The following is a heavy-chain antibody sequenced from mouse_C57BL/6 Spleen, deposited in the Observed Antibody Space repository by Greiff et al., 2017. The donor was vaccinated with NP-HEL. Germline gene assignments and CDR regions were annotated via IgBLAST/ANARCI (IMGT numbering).Heavy chain of an antibody. D-gene: IGHD2-4*01. CDR1: GYTFTSYG. V-gene: IGHV1-81*01. CDR3: ARRSYDYDEGYAMYY. J-gene: IGHJ4*01. CDR2: IYPRSGNT. Sequence: QVQLQQSGAELARPGASVKLSCKASGYTFTSYGISWVKQRTGQGLEWIGEIYPRSGNTYYNEKFKGKATLTADTSSSTAYMELRRLTSEDSAVYFCARRSYDYDEGYAMYYWGQGTSVTVSS.